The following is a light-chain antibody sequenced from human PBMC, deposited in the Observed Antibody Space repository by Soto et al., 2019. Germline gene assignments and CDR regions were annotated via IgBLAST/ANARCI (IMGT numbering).Light chain of an antibody. V-gene: IGKV1-39*01. Sequence: DIQMTQSPSSLSASVGDRVTITCRASQSISSYLYWYQQKPRKAPKLLIYAASSLQSGVPSRFSGSGSGTDFTLTISSLQPEDFATYYCQQSYSTPPYTFGQGTKLEIK. CDR2: AAS. CDR1: QSISSY. J-gene: IGKJ2*01. CDR3: QQSYSTPPYT.